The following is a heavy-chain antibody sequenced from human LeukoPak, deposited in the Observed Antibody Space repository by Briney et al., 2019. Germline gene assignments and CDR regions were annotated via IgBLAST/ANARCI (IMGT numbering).Heavy chain of an antibody. V-gene: IGHV3-30*02. CDR1: GFTFSSYG. Sequence: GGSLRLSCAASGFTFSSYGMHWVRQAPGEGLEWVAFIRYDGSNKYYADSVKGRFTISRDNSKNTLYLQMNSLRAEDTAVYYCAKDSRDSYSGSYFPYWGQGTLVTVSS. D-gene: IGHD1-26*01. CDR2: IRYDGSNK. CDR3: AKDSRDSYSGSYFPY. J-gene: IGHJ4*02.